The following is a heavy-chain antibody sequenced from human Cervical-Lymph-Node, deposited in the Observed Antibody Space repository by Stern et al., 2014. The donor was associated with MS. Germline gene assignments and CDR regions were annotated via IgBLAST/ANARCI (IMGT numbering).Heavy chain of an antibody. Sequence: EVQLVESGGGLVQPGGSLRLSCAASGFTFSSYWMSWVRQAPGKGLEWVANIKPDGSEKYYVDSVKGRFTISRDNAKNSLYLQMNSLRAEDTAVYYCATSYDILTGYTFDYWGQGTLVTVSS. CDR2: IKPDGSEK. CDR1: GFTFSSYW. V-gene: IGHV3-7*01. CDR3: ATSYDILTGYTFDY. J-gene: IGHJ4*02. D-gene: IGHD3-9*01.